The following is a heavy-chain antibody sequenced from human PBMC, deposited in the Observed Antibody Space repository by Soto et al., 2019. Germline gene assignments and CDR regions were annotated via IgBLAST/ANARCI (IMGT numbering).Heavy chain of an antibody. Sequence: PSETLSLTCTVSGGSISSYYWSWIRQPPAKGLEWIGYIYYSGSTNYNPSLKSRVTISVDTSKNQFSLKLSSVTAADTAVYYCARERHQSYGMDVWGAGPTVTVSS. CDR2: IYYSGST. V-gene: IGHV4-59*01. CDR1: GGSISSYY. J-gene: IGHJ6*04. CDR3: ARERHQSYGMDV.